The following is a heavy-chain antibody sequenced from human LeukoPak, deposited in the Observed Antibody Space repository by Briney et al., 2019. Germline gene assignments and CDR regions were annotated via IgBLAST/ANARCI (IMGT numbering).Heavy chain of an antibody. CDR3: ARDSIAVAGNFDY. Sequence: QAGGSLRLSCAASGFTFSSYEMNWVRQAPGKGLEWVSYISSSGSTIYYADSVKGRFTISRDNAKNSLYLQMNSLRAEHTAVYYCARDSIAVAGNFDYWGQGTLVTVSS. D-gene: IGHD6-19*01. CDR2: ISSSGSTI. V-gene: IGHV3-48*03. CDR1: GFTFSSYE. J-gene: IGHJ4*02.